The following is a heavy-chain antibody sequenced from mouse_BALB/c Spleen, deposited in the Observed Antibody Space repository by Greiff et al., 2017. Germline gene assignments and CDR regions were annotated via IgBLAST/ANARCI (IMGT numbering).Heavy chain of an antibody. CDR3: ARNRDYYGSSYGYFDY. CDR2: IWSGGST. V-gene: IGHV2-2*02. Sequence: VQLQQSGPGLVQPSQSLSITCTVSGFSLTSYGVHWVRQSPGKGLEWLGVIWSGGSTDYNAAFISRLSISKDNSKSQVFFKMNSLQANDTAIYYCARNRDYYGSSYGYFDYWGQGTTLTVSS. D-gene: IGHD1-1*01. CDR1: GFSLTSYG. J-gene: IGHJ2*01.